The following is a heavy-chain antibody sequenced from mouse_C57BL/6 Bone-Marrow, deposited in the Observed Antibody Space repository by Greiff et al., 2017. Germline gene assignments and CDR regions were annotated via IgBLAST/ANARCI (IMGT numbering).Heavy chain of an antibody. CDR1: GFSFNTYA. Sequence: EVKLQESGGGLVQPKGSLKLSCAASGFSFNTYAMNWVRQAPGKGLEWVARIRSKSNNYATYYADSVKDRFTISRDDSESMLYLQMNNLKTEDTAMYYCVWGKTFAYWGQGTLVTVSA. D-gene: IGHD2-1*01. V-gene: IGHV10-1*01. CDR3: VWGKTFAY. CDR2: IRSKSNNYAT. J-gene: IGHJ3*01.